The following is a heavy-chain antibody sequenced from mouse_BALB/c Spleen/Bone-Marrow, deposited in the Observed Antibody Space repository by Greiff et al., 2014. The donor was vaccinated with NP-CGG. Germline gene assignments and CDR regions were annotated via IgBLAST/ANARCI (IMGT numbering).Heavy chain of an antibody. CDR1: GFSLTSYG. J-gene: IGHJ4*01. CDR3: ARDTYSGNPYALDY. V-gene: IGHV2-9*02. D-gene: IGHD2-10*01. CDR2: IWAGGNT. Sequence: QVQLQQPGPGLVAPSQSLSITCTVSGFSLTSYGVHWVPQPPGKGLEWLGVIWAGGNTNYNSALMSRLNINKDSSKSQVFLKMNSLQSDDTAMYYCARDTYSGNPYALDYWGQGTSVTVSS.